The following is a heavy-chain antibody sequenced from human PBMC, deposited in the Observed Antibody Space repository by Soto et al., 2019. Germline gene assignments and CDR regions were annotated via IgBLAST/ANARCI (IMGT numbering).Heavy chain of an antibody. V-gene: IGHV1-69*13. J-gene: IGHJ6*02. CDR2: IIPIFGTA. CDR1: GGTFSSYA. D-gene: IGHD6-6*01. CDR3: ARVSAYSSSANLYYYYGMVV. Sequence: SVKVSCKASGGTFSSYAISWVRQAPGQGLEWMGGIIPIFGTANYAQKFQGRVTITADESTSTAYMELSSLRSEDTAVYYCARVSAYSSSANLYYYYGMVVWGQGTTVTVSS.